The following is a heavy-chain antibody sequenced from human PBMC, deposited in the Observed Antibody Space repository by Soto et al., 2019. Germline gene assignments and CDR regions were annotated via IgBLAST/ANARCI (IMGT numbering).Heavy chain of an antibody. CDR2: VNGDGTTT. CDR1: GFTFNSYW. CDR3: ARGGFWAFYLDS. D-gene: IGHD3-22*01. V-gene: IGHV3-74*01. J-gene: IGHJ4*02. Sequence: EVQLVESGGGLVQPGGSLRLSCAASGFTFNSYWIHWVRQAPGEGLVWVSRVNGDGTTTNYADSVKGRFASSRDNAKNTLYLQMNSLRAEDTAVYYCARGGFWAFYLDSWGQGTLVTVSS.